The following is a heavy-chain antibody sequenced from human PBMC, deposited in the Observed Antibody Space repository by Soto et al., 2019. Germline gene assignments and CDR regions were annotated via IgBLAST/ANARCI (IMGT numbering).Heavy chain of an antibody. CDR2: ISYDGSNK. Sequence: GGSLRLSCAASGFTFSSYGMHWVRQAPGKGLEWVAVISYDGSNKYYADSVKGRFTISRDNSKNTLYLQMNSLRAEDTAVYYCEKDAGAAAVFYYYYYGMDVWGQGTTVTVSS. V-gene: IGHV3-30*18. J-gene: IGHJ6*02. D-gene: IGHD6-13*01. CDR1: GFTFSSYG. CDR3: EKDAGAAAVFYYYYYGMDV.